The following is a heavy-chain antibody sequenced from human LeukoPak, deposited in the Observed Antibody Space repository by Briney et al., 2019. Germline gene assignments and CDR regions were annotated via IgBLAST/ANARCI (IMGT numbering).Heavy chain of an antibody. CDR2: IKRKADGGTI. CDR3: TTDYGDSGYFQH. V-gene: IGHV3-15*01. J-gene: IGHJ1*01. CDR1: GLTFKNAW. Sequence: GGSLRLSCAASGLTFKNAWMSWVRQAPGKGLEWIGRIKRKADGGTIDYAAPVKARFTISRDDSKNTLYLQTNSLKTEDTAVYYCTTDYGDSGYFQHWGQGTLVTVSS. D-gene: IGHD4-17*01.